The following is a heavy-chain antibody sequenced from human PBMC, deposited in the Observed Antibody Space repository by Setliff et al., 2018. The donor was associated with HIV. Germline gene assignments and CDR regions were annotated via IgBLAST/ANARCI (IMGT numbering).Heavy chain of an antibody. D-gene: IGHD6-13*01. CDR2: IYYSGRT. CDR3: ARGFGSSWGGNYYYYYMDV. CDR1: GGSISSHY. J-gene: IGHJ6*03. V-gene: IGHV4-59*11. Sequence: SETLSLTCTVSGGSISSHYWSWIRQPPGKGLEWIGYIYYSGRTNYNPSLKSRVTISVDTSKNQFSLKLSSVTAADTAVYYCARGFGSSWGGNYYYYYMDVWGKGTTVTVSS.